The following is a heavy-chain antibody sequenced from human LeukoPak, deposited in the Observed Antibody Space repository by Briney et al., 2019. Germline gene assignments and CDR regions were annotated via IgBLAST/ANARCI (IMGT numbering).Heavy chain of an antibody. CDR2: IKQDGSTK. CDR3: TRDTDGSLDY. V-gene: IGHV3-7*01. CDR1: RFTFTNSW. J-gene: IGHJ4*02. D-gene: IGHD1-26*01. Sequence: GGSLRLSCAASRFTFTNSWMAWVRQAPGKGLEWVANIKQDGSTKHYADSLKGRFTISRDNPKNSLYLQMNNLRADDTAVYYCTRDTDGSLDYWGQGILVTVAS.